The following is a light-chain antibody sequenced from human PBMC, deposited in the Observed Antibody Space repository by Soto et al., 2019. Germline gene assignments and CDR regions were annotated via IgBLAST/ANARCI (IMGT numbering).Light chain of an antibody. J-gene: IGKJ2*01. Sequence: EMVVTQSPGTVSLSPGERATLSCRASQRVSSSYLAWYQQKPGQAPRLLISGASSRATVIPDRFSGSGSGTDFTLTIIRLEPEVCAVDYCQQYAVSPYSFGQGNTLDIK. V-gene: IGKV3-20*01. CDR2: GAS. CDR3: QQYAVSPYS. CDR1: QRVSSSY.